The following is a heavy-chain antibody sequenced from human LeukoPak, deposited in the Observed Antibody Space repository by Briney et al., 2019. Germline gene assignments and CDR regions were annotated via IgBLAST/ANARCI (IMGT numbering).Heavy chain of an antibody. CDR1: GFTFSSYA. D-gene: IGHD6-19*01. CDR2: ISGSGGSA. V-gene: IGHV3-23*01. Sequence: PGGSLRLSCAASGFTFSSYAMSWVRQAPGKGLEWVSAISGSGGSAYYADSVKGRFTISRDNSKNTLYLQMNSLRAEDTAVYYCAKTSYSSGWYYVFGGQGTLVTVSS. CDR3: AKTSYSSGWYYVF. J-gene: IGHJ4*02.